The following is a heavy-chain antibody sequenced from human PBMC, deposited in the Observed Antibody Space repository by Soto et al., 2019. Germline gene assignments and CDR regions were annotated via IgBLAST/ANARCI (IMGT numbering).Heavy chain of an antibody. CDR3: AISSGWYYVSY. D-gene: IGHD6-19*01. V-gene: IGHV1-3*01. J-gene: IGHJ4*02. CDR2: INAGNGNT. CDR1: GYAFTSYA. Sequence: ASVKVSCKASGYAFTSYAMHWVRQAPGQRLEWMGWINAGNGNTKYSQKFQGRVTITRDTSASTAYMELSSLRSEDTAVYYCAISSGWYYVSYWGQGTLVTVSS.